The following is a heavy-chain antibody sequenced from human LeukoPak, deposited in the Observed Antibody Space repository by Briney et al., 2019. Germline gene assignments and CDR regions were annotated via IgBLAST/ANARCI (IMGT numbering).Heavy chain of an antibody. CDR1: GGSFSGYY. Sequence: SETLSLTCAVYGGSFSGYYWSWIRQPPGKGLEWIGEINHSGSTNYNPSLKSRVTISVDTSKNQFSLKLSSVTAADTAVYHCARDNIAVAGNAPGWFDPWGQGTLVTVSS. CDR2: INHSGST. V-gene: IGHV4-34*01. D-gene: IGHD6-19*01. CDR3: ARDNIAVAGNAPGWFDP. J-gene: IGHJ5*02.